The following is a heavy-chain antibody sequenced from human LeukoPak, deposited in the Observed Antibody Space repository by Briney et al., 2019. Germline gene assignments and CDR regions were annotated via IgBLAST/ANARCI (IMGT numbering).Heavy chain of an antibody. D-gene: IGHD2-21*01. CDR2: IYPGDSDT. Sequence: GESLKISCKGSGYSFTSYWIGWVRQMPGKGLEWMGIIYPGDSDTRYSPSFQGQVTISADKSISTAYLQWSSLKASDTAMYYCARSRYSSTAGSYYYYMDVWGKGTTVTVSS. CDR1: GYSFTSYW. V-gene: IGHV5-51*01. J-gene: IGHJ6*03. CDR3: ARSRYSSTAGSYYYYMDV.